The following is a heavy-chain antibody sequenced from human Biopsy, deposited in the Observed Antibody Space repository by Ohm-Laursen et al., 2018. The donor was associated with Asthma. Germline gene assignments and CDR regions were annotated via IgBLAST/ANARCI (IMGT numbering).Heavy chain of an antibody. V-gene: IGHV3-53*01. CDR3: ARGDSSGWSLYYFDY. D-gene: IGHD6-19*01. Sequence: SLRLSCAASGFAVSRDHMFWVRQAPGKGLEWVSVIYSGGTSHTADSVRGRFTISRDFSKNTLHLQMHSLRVEDTAVYYCARGDSSGWSLYYFDYWGQGTLVTVSS. CDR2: IYSGGTS. J-gene: IGHJ4*02. CDR1: GFAVSRDH.